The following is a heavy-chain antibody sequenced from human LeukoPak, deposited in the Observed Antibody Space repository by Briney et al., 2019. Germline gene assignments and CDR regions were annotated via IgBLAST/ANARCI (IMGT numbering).Heavy chain of an antibody. CDR2: SDYSGSA. J-gene: IGHJ3*02. Sequence: SETLSLTCTVSGGSISTYYWSWIRQPPGKGLEWIGYSDYSGSANYNPSLKSRATISVDTSKNQFSLNLSSVTAADTAVYYCAQNWGSYAFDIWGRGTMVTVSS. V-gene: IGHV4-59*01. CDR1: GGSISTYY. CDR3: AQNWGSYAFDI. D-gene: IGHD7-27*01.